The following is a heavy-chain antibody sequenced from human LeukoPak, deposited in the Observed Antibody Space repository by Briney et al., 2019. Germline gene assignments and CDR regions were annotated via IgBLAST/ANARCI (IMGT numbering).Heavy chain of an antibody. CDR1: GFTFSSYT. CDR2: ISGLSTYI. V-gene: IGHV3-21*01. J-gene: IGHJ4*02. Sequence: GGSLRLSCEASGFTFSSYTMNWIRQAPGQGLEWVSSISGLSTYIFYADSVQGRFTISRDNAKNSLYLQMDSLRVEDTGVYYCARRDALADKPFDSWGQGTLVSVSS. CDR3: ARRDALADKPFDS. D-gene: IGHD6-25*01.